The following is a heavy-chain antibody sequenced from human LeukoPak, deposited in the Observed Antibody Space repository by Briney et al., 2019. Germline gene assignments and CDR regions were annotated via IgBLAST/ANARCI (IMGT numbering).Heavy chain of an antibody. Sequence: ASVKVSCKASGYTFTSYAMNWVRQAPGQGLEWMGWINTNAGNPTYAQGFTGRFVFSLDTSVSTAYLQIGSLKAEDTAVYYCARAPNLAVAGPFDYWGQGTLVTVSS. CDR3: ARAPNLAVAGPFDY. CDR2: INTNAGNP. D-gene: IGHD6-19*01. J-gene: IGHJ4*02. V-gene: IGHV7-4-1*01. CDR1: GYTFTSYA.